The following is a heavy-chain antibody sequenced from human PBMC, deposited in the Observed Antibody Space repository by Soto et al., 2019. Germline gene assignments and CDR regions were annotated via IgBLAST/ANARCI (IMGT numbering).Heavy chain of an antibody. CDR3: ARVSRRVVVVAARLEDAFDS. CDR1: GGTFSSYT. D-gene: IGHD2-15*01. J-gene: IGHJ3*02. V-gene: IGHV1-69*02. CDR2: IIPILGIA. Sequence: QVQLVQSGAEVKKPGSSVKVSCKASGGTFSSYTISWVRQAPGQGLEWMGRIIPILGIANYAQKFQGRVTITANKSTSTAYMELSSLRSEDTAVYYCARVSRRVVVVAARLEDAFDSWGHGTMVTVSS.